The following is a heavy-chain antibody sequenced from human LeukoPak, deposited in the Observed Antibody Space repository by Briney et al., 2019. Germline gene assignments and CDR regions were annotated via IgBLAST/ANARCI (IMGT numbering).Heavy chain of an antibody. Sequence: HPGGSLRLSCTASGLTLSDHYIDWVRQVPGKGLEWVGRSRNKGNSYTTEYAASVKGRFTISRDDSKNSLFLQMNSLRTEDTAVYYCARDGGTGGNTAFDIWGQGTMVTVSS. CDR3: ARDGGTGGNTAFDI. CDR1: GLTLSDHY. J-gene: IGHJ3*02. D-gene: IGHD4-23*01. CDR2: SRNKGNSYTT. V-gene: IGHV3-72*01.